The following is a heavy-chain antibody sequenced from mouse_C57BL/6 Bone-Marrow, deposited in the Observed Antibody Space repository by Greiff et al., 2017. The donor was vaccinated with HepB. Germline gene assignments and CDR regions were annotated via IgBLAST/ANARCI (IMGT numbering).Heavy chain of an antibody. V-gene: IGHV1-62-2*01. CDR2: FYPGSGSI. CDR1: GYTFTEYT. Sequence: VQLQQSGAELVKPGASVKLSCKASGYTFTEYTIHWVKQRSGQGLEWIGWFYPGSGSIKYNEKFKDKATLTADKSSSTVYMELSRWTSEDSAVYFCARHEDRPMVTTDGLWFAYWGQGTLVTVSA. J-gene: IGHJ3*01. CDR3: ARHEDRPMVTTDGLWFAY. D-gene: IGHD2-2*01.